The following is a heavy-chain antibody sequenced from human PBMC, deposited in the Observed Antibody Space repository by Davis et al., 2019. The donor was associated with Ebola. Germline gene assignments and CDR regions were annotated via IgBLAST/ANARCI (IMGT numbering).Heavy chain of an antibody. D-gene: IGHD2-8*02. J-gene: IGHJ5*02. V-gene: IGHV3-48*02. CDR1: GFTFSSYS. CDR3: ARGGYCTGGVCYYSLNWFDP. Sequence: PGGSLRLSCAASGFTFSSYSMNWVRQAPGKGLEWVSYISSSSSTIYYADSVKGRFTISRDNAKNSLYLQMNSLRDEDTAVYYCARGGYCTGGVCYYSLNWFDPWGQGTLVTVSS. CDR2: ISSSSSTI.